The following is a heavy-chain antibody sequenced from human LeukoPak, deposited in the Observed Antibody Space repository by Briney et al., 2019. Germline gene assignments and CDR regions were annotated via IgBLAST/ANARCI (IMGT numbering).Heavy chain of an antibody. CDR2: LYNSEST. D-gene: IGHD4-17*01. CDR1: GGSISSGSYY. J-gene: IGHJ4*02. CDR3: ARDRTVTKFDY. V-gene: IGHV4-61*02. Sequence: PSDALSLTCTVSGGSISSGSYYWSWIRQPAGKGLEWIGRLYNSESTNYNPSLKSRVTISVDTSKNQFSLKLSSVTAADTAVYYCARDRTVTKFDYWGQGNLVTASS.